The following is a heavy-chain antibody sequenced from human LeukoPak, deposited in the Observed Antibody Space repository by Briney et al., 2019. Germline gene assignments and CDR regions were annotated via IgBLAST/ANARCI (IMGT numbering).Heavy chain of an antibody. D-gene: IGHD1-26*01. Sequence: GGSLRLSCAASGFTFTTYWMSWVRQAPGKGLEWVANIKQDGTEKYYVDSVKGRFTISRDNAKNSLYLQMNSLRAEDTALYYCAKDIEVGATLGGSFDYWGQGTLVTVSS. CDR3: AKDIEVGATLGGSFDY. J-gene: IGHJ4*02. CDR2: IKQDGTEK. V-gene: IGHV3-7*03. CDR1: GFTFTTYW.